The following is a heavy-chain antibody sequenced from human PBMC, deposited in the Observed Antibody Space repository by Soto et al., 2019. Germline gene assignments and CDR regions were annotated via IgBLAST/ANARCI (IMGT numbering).Heavy chain of an antibody. D-gene: IGHD6-6*01. J-gene: IGHJ4*02. CDR1: GFTVNNYA. CDR2: ISGSGGNA. CDR3: ARNVRGGAALPIGATFDY. Sequence: EMQLLESGGGLAQRGGSLRLSCAASGFTVNNYAMIWVRQAPGKGLEWVSAISGSGGNAFYADSVKGRFTISRDNSQDTLYLQMSSLRAEDTAFYYCARNVRGGAALPIGATFDYWGQGTLVSVSS. V-gene: IGHV3-23*01.